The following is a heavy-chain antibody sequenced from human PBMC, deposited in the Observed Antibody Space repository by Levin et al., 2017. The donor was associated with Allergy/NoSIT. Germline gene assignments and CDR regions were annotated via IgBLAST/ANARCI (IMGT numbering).Heavy chain of an antibody. CDR2: IIPILGIA. Sequence: SVKVSCKASGGTFSSYAISWVRQAPGQGLEWMGRIIPILGIANYAQKFQGRVTITADKSTSTAYMELSSLRSEDTAVYYCARVSRGYGDYDYWGQGTLVTVSS. CDR3: ARVSRGYGDYDY. D-gene: IGHD4-17*01. J-gene: IGHJ4*02. V-gene: IGHV1-69*04. CDR1: GGTFSSYA.